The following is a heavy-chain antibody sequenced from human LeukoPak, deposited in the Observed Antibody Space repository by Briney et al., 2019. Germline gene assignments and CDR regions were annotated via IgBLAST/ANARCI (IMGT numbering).Heavy chain of an antibody. Sequence: GGSLRLSCAASGFTFSSYWMHWVRQAPGKGLVWVSRINSDGSSTSYADSVKGRFTISRDNAKNTLYLQMNSLRAEDTAVYYCAKDPEWELPIYYFDYWGQGTLVTVSS. CDR2: INSDGSST. V-gene: IGHV3-74*01. CDR1: GFTFSSYW. CDR3: AKDPEWELPIYYFDY. J-gene: IGHJ4*02. D-gene: IGHD1-26*01.